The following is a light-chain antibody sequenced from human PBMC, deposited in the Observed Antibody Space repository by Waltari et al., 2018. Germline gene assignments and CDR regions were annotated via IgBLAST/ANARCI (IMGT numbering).Light chain of an antibody. Sequence: EAVWCLTPHSLCVSLGETAPPSSTARHSLLYSDGNIYLNWFHQRPGQSPRRLIYRVSKRESGVPDRFSGSGSGTDFTLKISRVEAEDVGVYYCMQTTHWLLTFGQGTKVEIK. CDR1: HSLLYSDGNIY. CDR2: RVS. V-gene: IGKV2-30*01. CDR3: MQTTHWLLT. J-gene: IGKJ1*01.